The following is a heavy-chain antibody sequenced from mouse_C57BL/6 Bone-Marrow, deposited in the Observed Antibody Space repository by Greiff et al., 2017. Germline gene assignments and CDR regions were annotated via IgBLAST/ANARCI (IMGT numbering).Heavy chain of an antibody. CDR3: ARADGNYVDYAMDY. CDR1: GYTFTSYW. CDR2: IYPGSGST. Sequence: QVQLQQPGAELVKPGASVKMSCKASGYTFTSYWITWVKQRPGQGLEWIGDIYPGSGSTNYNEKFKSKATLTVDTSSSTAYMQLSSLTSEDSAVYYCARADGNYVDYAMDYWGQGTSVTVSS. V-gene: IGHV1-55*01. D-gene: IGHD2-1*01. J-gene: IGHJ4*01.